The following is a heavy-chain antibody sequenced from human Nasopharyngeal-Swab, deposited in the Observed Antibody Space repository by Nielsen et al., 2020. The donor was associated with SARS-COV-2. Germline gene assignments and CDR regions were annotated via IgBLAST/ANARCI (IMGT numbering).Heavy chain of an antibody. D-gene: IGHD6-19*01. CDR3: ARFPGTSGWYHFDY. J-gene: IGHJ4*02. CDR2: IYYSGST. V-gene: IGHV4-61*03. CDR1: GGSISSGGYY. Sequence: SETLSLTCTVSGGSISSGGYYWSWIRQPPGKGLEWIGYIYYSGSTNYNPSLKSRVTISVDTSNNHFSLKLSSVTAADTAVYYCARFPGTSGWYHFDYWGQGILVTVSS.